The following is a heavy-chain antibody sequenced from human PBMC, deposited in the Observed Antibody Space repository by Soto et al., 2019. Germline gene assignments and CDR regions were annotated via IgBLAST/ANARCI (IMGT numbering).Heavy chain of an antibody. D-gene: IGHD3-3*01. CDR1: GYTFTSYY. CDR3: ARGKEITIFGVVKYYFDY. CDR2: INPSGGST. J-gene: IGHJ4*02. V-gene: IGHV1-46*03. Sequence: ASVKVSCKASGYTFTSYYMHWVRQAPGQGLEWMGIINPSGGSTSYAQKFQGRVTMTRDTSTSTVYMELSSLRSEDTAVYYFARGKEITIFGVVKYYFDYWGQGTLVTVSS.